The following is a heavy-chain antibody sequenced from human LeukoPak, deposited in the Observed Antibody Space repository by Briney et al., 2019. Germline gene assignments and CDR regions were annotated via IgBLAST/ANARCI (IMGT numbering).Heavy chain of an antibody. J-gene: IGHJ4*02. CDR3: ARGGLTGTYYPNFDY. CDR2: IYYSGST. CDR1: GGSISSYY. V-gene: IGHV4-59*01. Sequence: SETLSLTCTVSGGSISSYYWSWIRQPPGKGLEWIGYIYYSGSTDYNPSLKSRVTMSVDTSTNQFSLNLRSVTAADTAVYYCARGGLTGTYYPNFDYWGQGTLVTVSS. D-gene: IGHD1-26*01.